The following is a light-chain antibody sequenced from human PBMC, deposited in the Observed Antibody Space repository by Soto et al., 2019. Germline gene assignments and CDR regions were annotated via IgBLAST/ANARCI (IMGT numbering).Light chain of an antibody. J-gene: IGKJ1*01. CDR2: AAV. V-gene: IGKV1-8*01. CDR1: QGISSY. Sequence: AIRMTQSPSSLSASTGDRVTITCRASQGISSYLAWYQQKPGKAPNLLIYAAVTLQSGVPSRFSGSGSGTDFTLTISCLKSEDFATYYCTQYYSYPWTCGRGTEVDIK. CDR3: TQYYSYPWT.